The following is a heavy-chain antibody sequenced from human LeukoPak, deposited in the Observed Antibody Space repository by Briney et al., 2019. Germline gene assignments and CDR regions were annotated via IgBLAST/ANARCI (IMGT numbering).Heavy chain of an antibody. D-gene: IGHD6-19*01. Sequence: ASVKVSCKASGYTFTGYCVHWVRQAPGQGLEWMGWINPKSGGTNYAQKFQGRVTMTRDTSISTTYMELSRLRSDGTAVYYCARDLGISGWYAPPLGYFDYWGQGTLVTVSS. CDR2: INPKSGGT. V-gene: IGHV1-2*02. CDR3: ARDLGISGWYAPPLGYFDY. CDR1: GYTFTGYC. J-gene: IGHJ4*02.